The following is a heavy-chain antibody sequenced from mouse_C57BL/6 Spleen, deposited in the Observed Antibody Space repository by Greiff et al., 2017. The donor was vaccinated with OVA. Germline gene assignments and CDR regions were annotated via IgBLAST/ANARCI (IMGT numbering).Heavy chain of an antibody. CDR2: INPSNGAT. V-gene: IGHV1-52*01. CDR3: ARKDYGSSCYFDY. D-gene: IGHD1-1*01. CDR1: GSPFTGSW. Sequence: QVQLQQPGPELVRPGSSVKFSCKASGSPFTGSWMNWVKQSPKQGLEWIGNINPSNGATNSNQKFKDKATLPVDKSSSTAYMQLSSLKSKDSAVYYCARKDYGSSCYFDYWGQGTTLTVSS. J-gene: IGHJ2*01.